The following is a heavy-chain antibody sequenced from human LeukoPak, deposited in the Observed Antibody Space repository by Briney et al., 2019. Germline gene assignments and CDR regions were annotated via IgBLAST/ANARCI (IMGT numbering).Heavy chain of an antibody. CDR2: IIPILGIA. CDR3: ALNIAARPGYFDP. CDR1: GGTFSSYA. Sequence: SVKVSCKASGGTFSSYAISWVRQAPGQGLEWMGRIIPILGIANYAQKFQGRVTITADVPTSTAYMELSNLTSADTAVYYCALNIAARPGYFDPWGQGTLVTVSS. J-gene: IGHJ5*02. D-gene: IGHD6-6*01. V-gene: IGHV1-69*04.